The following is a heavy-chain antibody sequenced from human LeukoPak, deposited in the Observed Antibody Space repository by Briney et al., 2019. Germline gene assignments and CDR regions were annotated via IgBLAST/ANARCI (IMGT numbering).Heavy chain of an antibody. D-gene: IGHD6-19*01. Sequence: GGSLRLSCAASGFTFSNYAMSWVRQASGKGLEWVSVISNNGGSTHYADSVKGRFTISRDNSKNMLYLQMNSLRAEDTAVYYCAKGGGSGWYWEEYWGQGTLVTVSS. CDR2: ISNNGGST. V-gene: IGHV3-23*01. CDR1: GFTFSNYA. CDR3: AKGGGSGWYWEEY. J-gene: IGHJ4*02.